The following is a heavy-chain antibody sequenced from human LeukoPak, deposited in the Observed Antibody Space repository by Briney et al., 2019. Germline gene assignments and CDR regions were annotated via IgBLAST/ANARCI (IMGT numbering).Heavy chain of an antibody. J-gene: IGHJ6*04. V-gene: IGHV4-61*02. D-gene: IGHD3-3*01. Sequence: SQTLSLTCTVSGDSISSGDYYWSWIRQPAGKGLEWIGRISSCGSTNYNPSLKSRLTISVDTSKNQFSLKLSSVTAADTAVYYCARTPSGAYYDFWSGPRAALDVWGKGTTVTVSS. CDR2: ISSCGST. CDR1: GDSISSGDYY. CDR3: ARTPSGAYYDFWSGPRAALDV.